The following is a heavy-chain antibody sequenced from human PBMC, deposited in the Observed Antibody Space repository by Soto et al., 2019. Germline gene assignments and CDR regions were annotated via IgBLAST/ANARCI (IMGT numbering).Heavy chain of an antibody. J-gene: IGHJ6*02. V-gene: IGHV1-18*04. Sequence: ASVKVSCKASGYTFTSYGISCVRQAPGQGLEWMGWISAYNGNTNYAQKLQGRVTMTTDTSTSTAYMELRSLRSDDTAVYYCARGVAAAGTALLYGMDVWGQGTTVTVSS. CDR3: ARGVAAAGTALLYGMDV. D-gene: IGHD6-13*01. CDR1: GYTFTSYG. CDR2: ISAYNGNT.